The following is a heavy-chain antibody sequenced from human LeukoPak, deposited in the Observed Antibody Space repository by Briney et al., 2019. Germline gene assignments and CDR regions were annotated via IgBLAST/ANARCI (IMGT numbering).Heavy chain of an antibody. Sequence: GRSLRLSCAASGFTFSSFGIHWVRQAPGMGLEWVAAISPDGNSDYYTDSVKGRFTVSRDNSKNMIYLQMNCLRGEDSAVYYCAKINNYDDYWGQGTLVTVSS. CDR2: ISPDGNSD. CDR1: GFTFSSFG. CDR3: AKINNYDDY. V-gene: IGHV3-30*18. J-gene: IGHJ4*02. D-gene: IGHD3-22*01.